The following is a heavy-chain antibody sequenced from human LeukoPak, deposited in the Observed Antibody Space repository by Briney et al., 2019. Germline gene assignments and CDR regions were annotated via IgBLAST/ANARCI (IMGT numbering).Heavy chain of an antibody. CDR1: GFTFSSYA. CDR3: VKDRQFILTGFDY. CDR2: ISSSGGST. J-gene: IGHJ4*02. Sequence: PGGSLRLSCSASGFTFSSYAMYWVRQAPGKGLEYVSAISSSGGSTYYADSVKGRFTISRDNSKNTLYLQMSSLRAEDTAVYYCVKDRQFILTGFDYWGQGTLVTVSS. V-gene: IGHV3-64D*06. D-gene: IGHD3-9*01.